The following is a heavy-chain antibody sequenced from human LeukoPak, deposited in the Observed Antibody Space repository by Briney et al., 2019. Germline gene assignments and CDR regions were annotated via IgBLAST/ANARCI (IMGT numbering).Heavy chain of an antibody. CDR2: IYYSGST. J-gene: IGHJ4*02. CDR1: GGSISSSSYY. V-gene: IGHV4-39*02. CDR3: AGKGSYCSGGSCYLGAQYYVDY. Sequence: SETLSLTCTVSGGSISSSSYYWGWIRQPPGKGLEWIGSIYYSGSTYYNPSLKRRVTVSVDTSKSHFSLRLCSVTAADTAVYCCAGKGSYCSGGSCYLGAQYYVDYWGQGNLVTVSS. D-gene: IGHD2-15*01.